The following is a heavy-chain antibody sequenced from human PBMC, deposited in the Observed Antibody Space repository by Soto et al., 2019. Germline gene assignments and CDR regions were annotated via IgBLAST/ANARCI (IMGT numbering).Heavy chain of an antibody. CDR3: AKDSMTTVTKGPRATDY. D-gene: IGHD4-17*01. CDR2: ISGSGGST. J-gene: IGHJ4*02. CDR1: GFTFSSYA. V-gene: IGHV3-23*01. Sequence: GGSLRLSCAASGFTFSSYAMSWVRQAPGKGLEWVSAISGSGGSTYYADSVKGRFTISRDNSKNTLYLQMNSLRAEDTAVYYCAKDSMTTVTKGPRATDYWGQGPLVTVSS.